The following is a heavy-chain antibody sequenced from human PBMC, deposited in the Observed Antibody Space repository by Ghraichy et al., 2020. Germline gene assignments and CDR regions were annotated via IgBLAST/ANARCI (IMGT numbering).Heavy chain of an antibody. CDR1: GFTFSDYY. V-gene: IGHV3-11*01. CDR2: ISSSGSTI. CDR3: ERDKYYDFWSGYSYYYYGMDF. Sequence: GESLNISCAASGFTFSDYYMSWIRQAPGKGLEWVSYISSSGSTIYYAASVKGQFTISRDNDKHSLYLQMNSLRAGDTVVYYCERDKYYDFWSGYSYYYYGMDFSGQGTTVTVSS. D-gene: IGHD3-3*01. J-gene: IGHJ6*02.